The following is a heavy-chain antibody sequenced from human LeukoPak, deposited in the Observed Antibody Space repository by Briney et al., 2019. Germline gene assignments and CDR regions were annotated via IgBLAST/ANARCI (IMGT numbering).Heavy chain of an antibody. CDR1: GFTFSNAW. J-gene: IGHJ4*02. Sequence: GGSLRLSCAASGFTFSNAWVNWVRQAPGKGLEWVGRIKSKTDGGTTDYAAPVKGRFTISRDDSKNTLYLQMNSLKTEDTAVYYCVCYDFWSGYNFDYWGQGTLVTVSS. CDR2: IKSKTDGGTT. D-gene: IGHD3-3*01. V-gene: IGHV3-15*07. CDR3: VCYDFWSGYNFDY.